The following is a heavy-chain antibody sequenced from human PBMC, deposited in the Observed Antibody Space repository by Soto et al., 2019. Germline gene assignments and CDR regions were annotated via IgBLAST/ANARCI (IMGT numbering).Heavy chain of an antibody. CDR2: INHSGST. D-gene: IGHD6-6*01. CDR3: AGGARPHYYYGMDV. CDR1: GGSFSGYY. J-gene: IGHJ6*02. V-gene: IGHV4-34*01. Sequence: SETLSLTCAVYGGSFSGYYWSWIRQPPGKGLEWIGEINHSGSTNYNPSLKSRVTISVDTSKNQFSLKLSSVTAADTAVYYCAGGARPHYYYGMDVWGQGTTVTVSS.